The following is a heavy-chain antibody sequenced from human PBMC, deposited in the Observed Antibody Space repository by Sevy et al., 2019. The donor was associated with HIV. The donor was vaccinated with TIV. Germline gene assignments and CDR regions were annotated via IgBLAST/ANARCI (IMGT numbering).Heavy chain of an antibody. D-gene: IGHD3-9*01. CDR2: ISYDGSNK. CDR3: ARDFTGYNGMDV. CDR1: GFTFSNYG. V-gene: IGHV3-30*03. Sequence: GSLRLSCAASGFTFSNYGMHWVRQAPGEGLEWVAVISYDGSNKFYGGSVKGRFTISRDTSKSTLYLQMNSLRVEDTAVYYCARDFTGYNGMDVWGQGTMVTVSS. J-gene: IGHJ6*02.